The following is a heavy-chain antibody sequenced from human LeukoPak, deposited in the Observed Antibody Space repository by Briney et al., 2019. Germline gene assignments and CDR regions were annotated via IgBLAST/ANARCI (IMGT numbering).Heavy chain of an antibody. Sequence: ASVKVSCKASGYTFTSYGISWVRQAPGQGLEWMGWISAYNGNTNYAQKLQGRVTMTTDTSTSTAYMELRSLRSDDTAVYYCARGVGYCSGGSCYSSAFDIWGQGTMVTVSS. CDR1: GYTFTSYG. D-gene: IGHD2-15*01. CDR2: ISAYNGNT. V-gene: IGHV1-18*01. CDR3: ARGVGYCSGGSCYSSAFDI. J-gene: IGHJ3*02.